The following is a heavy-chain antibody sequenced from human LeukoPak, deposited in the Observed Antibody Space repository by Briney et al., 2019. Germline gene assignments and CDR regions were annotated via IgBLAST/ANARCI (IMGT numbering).Heavy chain of an antibody. Sequence: ASAKVSCKASGYTFTGYYMHWVRQAPGQGLEWMGWINPNSGGTNYAQKFQGRVTMTRDTSISTAYMELSRLRSDDTAVYYCASALAAAGEAFDYWGQGTLVTVSS. D-gene: IGHD6-13*01. J-gene: IGHJ4*02. CDR1: GYTFTGYY. V-gene: IGHV1-2*02. CDR3: ASALAAAGEAFDY. CDR2: INPNSGGT.